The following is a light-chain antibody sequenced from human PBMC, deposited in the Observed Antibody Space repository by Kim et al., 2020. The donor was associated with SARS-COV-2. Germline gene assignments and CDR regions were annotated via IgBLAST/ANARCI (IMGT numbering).Light chain of an antibody. J-gene: IGKJ4*01. CDR1: QNVDNNY. V-gene: IGKV3-20*01. CDR3: QQYANSVS. Sequence: IVLTQSPGTLSLSPGERATLSCRASQNVDNNYLAWYQQRPGQAPRLLIYDTFVRATGLPDRFSGSGSGTDFTLTISSLEPEDLGVYYCQQYANSVSFGRGTKLEI. CDR2: DTF.